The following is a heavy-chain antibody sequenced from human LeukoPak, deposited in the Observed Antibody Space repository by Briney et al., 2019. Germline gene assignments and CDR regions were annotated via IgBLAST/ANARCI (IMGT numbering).Heavy chain of an antibody. CDR3: ARDMADY. CDR2: INPDNGDT. V-gene: IGHV1-2*02. CDR1: AYTFTDYY. Sequence: GASVKVSCKASAYTFTDYYIHWVRQAPGQGLEWMGWINPDNGDTDYAQKFQGRVTMTRDTSITTAYMELTSLISDDTAVYYCARDMADYWGQGTLVTVSS. D-gene: IGHD5-24*01. J-gene: IGHJ4*02.